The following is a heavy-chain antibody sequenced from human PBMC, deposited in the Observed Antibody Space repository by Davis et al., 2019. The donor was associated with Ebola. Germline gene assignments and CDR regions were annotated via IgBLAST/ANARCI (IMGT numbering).Heavy chain of an antibody. J-gene: IGHJ5*02. CDR1: GYTFTDYY. Sequence: ASVKVSCKASGYTFTDYYVHWVRQAPGQGLEWMGWINPNSGGTNYAQKFLGRVTMTRDTSLSIAYMDLSRLMSDDTAVYYCAREGAIPAALLGGRWLDPWGQGTLVTVSS. CDR2: INPNSGGT. CDR3: AREGAIPAALLGGRWLDP. V-gene: IGHV1-2*02. D-gene: IGHD2-2*01.